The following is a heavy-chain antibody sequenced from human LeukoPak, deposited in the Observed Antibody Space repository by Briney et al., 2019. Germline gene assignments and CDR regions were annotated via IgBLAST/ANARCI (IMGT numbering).Heavy chain of an antibody. CDR2: IYYSGST. V-gene: IGHV4-59*01. Sequence: SETLSLTCTVSGGSISSYYWSWIRLPPGKGLEWIGYIYYSGSTNYNPSLKSRVTISVDTSKNQFSLKLSSVTAADTAVYYCARGSTAAGIYYFDYWGQGTLVTVSS. CDR3: ARGSTAAGIYYFDY. CDR1: GGSISSYY. J-gene: IGHJ4*02. D-gene: IGHD6-13*01.